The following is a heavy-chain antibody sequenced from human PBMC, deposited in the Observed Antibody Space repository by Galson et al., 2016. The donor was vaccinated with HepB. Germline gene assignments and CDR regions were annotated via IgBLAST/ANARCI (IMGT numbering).Heavy chain of an antibody. CDR1: GFTLSHYG. V-gene: IGHV3-33*01. CDR2: IYSDGRKK. D-gene: IGHD3/OR15-3a*01. J-gene: IGHJ4*02. CDR3: ARDMSFYCLDF. Sequence: SLRLSCAASGFTLSHYGMHWVRQTPGKGLEWVAGIYSDGRKKSYVDSVKGRFIVSRDVSENTMYLQMNSLRAEDTAVCFCARDMSFYCLDFRGQGTPVTVSS.